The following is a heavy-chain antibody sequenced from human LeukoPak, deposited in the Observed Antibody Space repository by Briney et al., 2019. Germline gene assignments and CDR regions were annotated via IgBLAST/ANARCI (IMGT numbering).Heavy chain of an antibody. J-gene: IGHJ6*02. D-gene: IGHD2-8*01. V-gene: IGHV3-11*01. CDR3: ARGAYLGRPVNYYYGMDV. CDR2: IAGSGGTI. CDR1: GFTLSRSDYH. Sequence: GGSLTLSCAASGFTLSRSDYHMSWLPHAPGKGLEWISSIAGSGGTIYYAESVRGRFTFSRDTPKKSLYLQMNSLRSEDTAIYYCARGAYLGRPVNYYYGMDVWGPGTTVTVSS.